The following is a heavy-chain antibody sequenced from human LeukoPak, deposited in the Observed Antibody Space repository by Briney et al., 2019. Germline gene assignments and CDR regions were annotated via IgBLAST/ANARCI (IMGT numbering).Heavy chain of an antibody. V-gene: IGHV1-69*06. J-gene: IGHJ4*02. CDR1: GGTFSSYA. D-gene: IGHD3-22*01. CDR3: ARDLVATHYYDSSTSSDY. Sequence: ASVKVSCKASGGTFSSYAISWVRQAPGQGLEWMGGIIPIFGTTNYAQKFQGRVTITADKSTSTAYMELSSLRSEDTAVYYCARDLVATHYYDSSTSSDYWGQGTLITVSS. CDR2: IIPIFGTT.